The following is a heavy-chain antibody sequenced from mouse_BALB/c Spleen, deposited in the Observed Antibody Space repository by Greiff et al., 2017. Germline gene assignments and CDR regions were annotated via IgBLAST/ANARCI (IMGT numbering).Heavy chain of an antibody. D-gene: IGHD1-1*01. V-gene: IGHV5-6-5*01. CDR3: AREGVVAPYAMDY. Sequence: EVHLVESGGGLVKPGGSLKLSCAASGFTFSSYAMSWVRQTPEKRLEWVASISSGGSTYYPDSVKGRFTISRDNARNILYLQMSSLRSEDTAMYYCAREGVVAPYAMDYWGQGTSVTVSS. CDR2: ISSGGST. CDR1: GFTFSSYA. J-gene: IGHJ4*01.